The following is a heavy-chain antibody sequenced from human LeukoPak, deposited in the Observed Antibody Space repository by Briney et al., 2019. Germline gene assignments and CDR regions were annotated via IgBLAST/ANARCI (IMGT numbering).Heavy chain of an antibody. D-gene: IGHD3-16*01. Sequence: SGGSLRLSCAASGFTFSSYAMHWVRQAPGKGLEWVAVISYDGSNKYYADSVKGRFTISRDNSKNTLYLQMDSLRAEDTAVYYCARAEGGDYVWRSYNWGQGTLVTVSS. CDR1: GFTFSSYA. CDR3: ARAEGGDYVWRSYN. J-gene: IGHJ4*02. V-gene: IGHV3-30-3*01. CDR2: ISYDGSNK.